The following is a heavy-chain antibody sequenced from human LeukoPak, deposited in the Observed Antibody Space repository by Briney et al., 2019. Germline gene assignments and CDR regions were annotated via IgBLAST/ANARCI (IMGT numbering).Heavy chain of an antibody. V-gene: IGHV1-2*02. J-gene: IGHJ5*02. CDR1: GYTFTGYY. Sequence: ASVKASCKASGYTFTGYYMHWVRQAPGQGLEWMGWINPNSGGTNYAQKFQGRVTMTRDTSISTAYMELSRLRSDDTAVYYCAREGVALLYNWFDPWGQGTLVTVSS. CDR2: INPNSGGT. CDR3: AREGVALLYNWFDP. D-gene: IGHD2-15*01.